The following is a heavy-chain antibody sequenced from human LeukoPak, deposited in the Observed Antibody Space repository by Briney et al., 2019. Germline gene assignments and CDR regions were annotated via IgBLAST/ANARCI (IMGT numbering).Heavy chain of an antibody. D-gene: IGHD2-15*01. CDR1: GYTFTGYY. V-gene: IGHV1-2*02. CDR2: FNPKSGGT. J-gene: IGHJ4*02. CDR3: ARDIVDSCSGGSCYPWY. Sequence: ASVKVSCKSSGYTFTGYYMHWVRQAPGQGLEWMGWFNPKSGGTNYAQKFQGRVTMNRDTSISTAYMELSRLRSDDTAVYYCARDIVDSCSGGSCYPWYWGQGTLVTVSS.